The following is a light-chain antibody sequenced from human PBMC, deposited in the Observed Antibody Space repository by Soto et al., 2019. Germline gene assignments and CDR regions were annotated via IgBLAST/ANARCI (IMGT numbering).Light chain of an antibody. Sequence: EIVVTQSPATLSVSPGERATLSCRASQSVSSNLAWYQQKPGQAPRLLIYGASTRATGVPARFSGSGSRTEFTLTISSLQSEDSAVYYCQQYNNWPPPTFGQGTKLEIK. CDR3: QQYNNWPPPT. CDR1: QSVSSN. J-gene: IGKJ2*01. CDR2: GAS. V-gene: IGKV3-15*01.